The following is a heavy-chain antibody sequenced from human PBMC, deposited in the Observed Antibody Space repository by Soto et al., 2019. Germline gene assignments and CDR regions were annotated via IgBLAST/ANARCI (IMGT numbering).Heavy chain of an antibody. CDR2: ISYDGSNK. CDR3: AKSNYYDSSGYYDGDLFLDY. Sequence: GGSLRLSCAASGFTFSSYGMHWVRQAPCKGLEWVAVISYDGSNKYYADSVKGRFTISRDNSKNTLYLQMNSLRAEDTAVYYCAKSNYYDSSGYYDGDLFLDYWGQGTLVTVSS. CDR1: GFTFSSYG. V-gene: IGHV3-30*18. D-gene: IGHD3-22*01. J-gene: IGHJ4*02.